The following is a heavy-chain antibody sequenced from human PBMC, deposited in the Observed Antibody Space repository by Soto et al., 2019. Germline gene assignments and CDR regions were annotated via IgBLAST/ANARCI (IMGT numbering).Heavy chain of an antibody. Sequence: ASVKVSCKASGYTFTGYYMHWVRQAPGQGLEWMGWINPNSGGTNYAQKNQGWVTMNRDTSISTAYMEQRSLKSDYTAVYYCARVLDRHDAFDIWGQGTMVTVSS. V-gene: IGHV1-2*04. CDR1: GYTFTGYY. CDR3: ARVLDRHDAFDI. D-gene: IGHD3-16*02. J-gene: IGHJ3*02. CDR2: INPNSGGT.